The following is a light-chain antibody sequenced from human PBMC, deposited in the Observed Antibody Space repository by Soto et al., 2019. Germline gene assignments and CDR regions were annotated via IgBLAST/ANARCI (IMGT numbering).Light chain of an antibody. CDR1: QSISSY. V-gene: IGKV1-39*01. J-gene: IGKJ1*01. CDR3: QQSYNAPRT. Sequence: DIQMTQSPSSLSASVGDRVTISCRASQSISSYLNWYQQKPGEAPNLLIYAASSLQSGVPSRFSGRGSGSDFTLTINSLQPEDFATYYCQQSYNAPRTFGQGTKMEIK. CDR2: AAS.